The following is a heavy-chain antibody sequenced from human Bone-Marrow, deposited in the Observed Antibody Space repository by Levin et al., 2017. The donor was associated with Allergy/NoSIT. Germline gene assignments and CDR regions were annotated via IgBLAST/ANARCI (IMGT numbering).Heavy chain of an antibody. J-gene: IGHJ6*02. CDR1: GGSISGYY. CDR3: ARDRTITTTGETYYYGMDV. CDR2: IYYSGST. V-gene: IGHV4-59*01. D-gene: IGHD7-27*01. Sequence: SETLSLTCTVSGGSISGYYWSWIRQPPGKGLEWIGYIYYSGSTKYNPSLKSRVTISVDTSKNQFSLKLSSVTAADTAVYYCARDRTITTTGETYYYGMDVWGQGTTVTVSS.